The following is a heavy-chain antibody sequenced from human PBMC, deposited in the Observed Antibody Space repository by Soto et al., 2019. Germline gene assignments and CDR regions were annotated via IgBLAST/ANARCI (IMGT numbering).Heavy chain of an antibody. D-gene: IGHD3-3*01. CDR3: ARGYTYYDFWSGYPRPGMDV. V-gene: IGHV3-30-3*01. CDR2: ISYDGSNK. Sequence: PGGSLRLSCAASGFTFSSYAMHWVRQAPGKGLEWAAVISYDGSNKYYADSVKGRFTISRDNSKNTLYLQMNSLRAEDTAVYYCARGYTYYDFWSGYPRPGMDVWGQGTTVTVSS. CDR1: GFTFSSYA. J-gene: IGHJ6*02.